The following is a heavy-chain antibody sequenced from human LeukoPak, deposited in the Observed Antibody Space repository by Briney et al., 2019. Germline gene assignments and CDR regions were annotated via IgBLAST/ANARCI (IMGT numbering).Heavy chain of an antibody. CDR1: GGSFSGYY. Sequence: SETLSLTCAVYGGSFSGYYWSWIRQPPGKGLDWIGEINHSGSTNYNPPLKSRVTISVDTSKNQFSLKLSSVTAADTAVYYCARGLRMAAAGTLGYWGQGTLVTVSS. J-gene: IGHJ4*02. V-gene: IGHV4-34*01. CDR2: INHSGST. CDR3: ARGLRMAAAGTLGY. D-gene: IGHD6-13*01.